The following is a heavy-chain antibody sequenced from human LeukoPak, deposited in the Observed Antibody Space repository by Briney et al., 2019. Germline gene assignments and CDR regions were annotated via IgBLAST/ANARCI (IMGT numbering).Heavy chain of an antibody. D-gene: IGHD6-13*01. CDR2: ISSNGGST. CDR1: GFTFSSYA. J-gene: IGHJ5*02. CDR3: ARGGYSSSWYVRNWFDP. V-gene: IGHV3-64*01. Sequence: GGSLRLSCAASGFTFSSYAMHWVRQAPGKGLEYVSAISSNGGSTYYANSVKGRFTISRDNSKNTLYLQMGSLRAEDMAVYYCARGGYSSSWYVRNWFDPWGQGTLVTVSS.